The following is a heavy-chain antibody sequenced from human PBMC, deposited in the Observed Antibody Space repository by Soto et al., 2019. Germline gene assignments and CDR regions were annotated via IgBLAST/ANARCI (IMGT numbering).Heavy chain of an antibody. V-gene: IGHV3-74*03. CDR3: ARVETCNSISCYSVFES. Sequence: EVQLVESGGGLVQPGGSLRLSCTASGFTFSNYWMHWVRQPPGKGLVWVSRINSDGSSTTYADSVKGRFTISRDNAENTLYLPLVSLRAEDTAVYYCARVETCNSISCYSVFESWGQGTLVTVSS. D-gene: IGHD2-2*01. CDR1: GFTFSNYW. CDR2: INSDGSST. J-gene: IGHJ4*02.